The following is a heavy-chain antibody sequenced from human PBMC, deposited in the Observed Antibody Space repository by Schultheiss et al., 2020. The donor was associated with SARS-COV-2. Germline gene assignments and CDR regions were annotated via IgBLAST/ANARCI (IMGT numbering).Heavy chain of an antibody. CDR2: IYYSGST. D-gene: IGHD3-22*01. J-gene: IGHJ4*02. Sequence: SETLSLTCTVSGGSISSYYWSWIRQPPGKGLEWIGYIYYSGSTNYNPSLKSRVTISVDTSKNQFSLKLSSVTAADTAVYYCARYYYSSSGYVDDYWGQGTLVTVSS. V-gene: IGHV4-59*01. CDR3: ARYYYSSSGYVDDY. CDR1: GGSISSYY.